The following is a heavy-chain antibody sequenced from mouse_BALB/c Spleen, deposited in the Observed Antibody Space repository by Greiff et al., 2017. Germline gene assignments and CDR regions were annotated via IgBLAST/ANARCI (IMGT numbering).Heavy chain of an antibody. CDR2: ISYSGST. D-gene: IGHD1-1*01. CDR3: ARNYGSSFWFAY. V-gene: IGHV3-8*02. Sequence: EVHLVESGPSLVKPSQTLSLTCSVTGDSITSGYWNWIRKFPGNKLEYMGYISYSGSTYYNPSLKSRISITRDTSKNQYYLQLNSVTTEDTATYYCARNYGSSFWFAYWGQGTLVTVSA. J-gene: IGHJ3*01. CDR1: GDSITSGY.